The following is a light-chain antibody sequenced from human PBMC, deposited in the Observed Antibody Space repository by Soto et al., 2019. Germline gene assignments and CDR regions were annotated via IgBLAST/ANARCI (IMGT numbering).Light chain of an antibody. J-gene: IGLJ1*01. CDR3: QAWDSSTGV. CDR2: QDS. CDR1: KLGDKY. V-gene: IGLV3-1*01. Sequence: SYELTQPPSVSVSPGQTASITCSGDKLGDKYASWHQQKPGQSPVLVIYQDSKRPSGIPERFSGSNSGNTATLTISGTQAMDEADYYCQAWDSSTGVFGTGTKLTVL.